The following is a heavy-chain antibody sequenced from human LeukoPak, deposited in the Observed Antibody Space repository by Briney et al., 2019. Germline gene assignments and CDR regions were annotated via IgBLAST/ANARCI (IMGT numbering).Heavy chain of an antibody. CDR3: ARLTRNWNPSHYYYMDV. J-gene: IGHJ6*03. V-gene: IGHV3-48*01. CDR2: ISSSSSTI. CDR1: GFTFSSYS. D-gene: IGHD1-1*01. Sequence: GGSLRLSCAASGFTFSSYSMNWVRQAPGKGLEWVSYISSSSSTIYYADSVKGRFTISRDNAKNSLYLQMNSLRAEDTAVYYCARLTRNWNPSHYYYMDVWGKGTTVTVSS.